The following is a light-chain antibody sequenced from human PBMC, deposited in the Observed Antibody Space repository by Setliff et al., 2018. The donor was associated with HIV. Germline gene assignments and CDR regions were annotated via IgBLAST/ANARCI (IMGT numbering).Light chain of an antibody. Sequence: QSVLTQPASVSRSPGQSITISCTGTSGDVGNYNLVSWYQHHPGKAPKLIIYEVTKRPSGVSNRFSGPKSGNTAALTISGLQAEDEGDYFCCSFARGRPYVFGTGTKVTVL. V-gene: IGLV2-23*02. CDR3: CSFARGRPYV. CDR2: EVT. CDR1: SGDVGNYNL. J-gene: IGLJ1*01.